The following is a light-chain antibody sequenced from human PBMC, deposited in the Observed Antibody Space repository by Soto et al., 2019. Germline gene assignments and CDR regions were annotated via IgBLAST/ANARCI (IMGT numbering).Light chain of an antibody. V-gene: IGKV4-1*01. CDR3: QQYYSTIT. CDR2: WAS. Sequence: DSGMSQCPDSLSVSLRYRANINCKSSHIFLYSSNNKNYLAWYQQKPGQPPKLLIYWASTRESGVPDRFSGSGSGTDFTLTISSLQAEDVAVYYCQQYYSTITFGQGTRLEIK. J-gene: IGKJ5*01. CDR1: HIFLYSSNNKNY.